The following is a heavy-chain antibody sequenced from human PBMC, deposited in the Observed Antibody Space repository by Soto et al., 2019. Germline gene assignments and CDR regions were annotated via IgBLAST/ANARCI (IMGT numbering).Heavy chain of an antibody. CDR1: GFTFNSCA. J-gene: IGHJ4*02. CDR2: ISGSGGTT. V-gene: IGHV3-23*01. D-gene: IGHD1-26*01. Sequence: GGSLRLSCAAAGFTFNSCAMTWVRQAPGKGLEWVSAISGSGGTTYYADSGKGRVTISRDNSKNTLFLEMNSLSPAATAVYYCAKGLVGGSLYYFDYRGPGTPVTVS. CDR3: AKGLVGGSLYYFDY.